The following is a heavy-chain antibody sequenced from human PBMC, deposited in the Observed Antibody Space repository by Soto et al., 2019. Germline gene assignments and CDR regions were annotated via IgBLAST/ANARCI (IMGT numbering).Heavy chain of an antibody. V-gene: IGHV3-11*05. CDR1: GFTFSDYY. CDR2: ISSSSSYT. D-gene: IGHD6-19*01. J-gene: IGHJ4*02. Sequence: GGSLGLSCAASGFTFSDYYMSWIRQAPGKGLEWVSYISSSSSYTNYANSVKGRFTISRDNAKNSLYLQMNSLRAEDTAVYYCARERWSAVAIDYWGQGTLVTVSS. CDR3: ARERWSAVAIDY.